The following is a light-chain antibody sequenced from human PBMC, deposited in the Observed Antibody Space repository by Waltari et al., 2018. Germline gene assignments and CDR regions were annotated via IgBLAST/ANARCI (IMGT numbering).Light chain of an antibody. CDR2: EVS. J-gene: IGLJ1*01. Sequence: SALTQPASVSGSPGQSIPLSCTGTSSDVGSYNLVSWYQQHPGKAPKLMIYEVSKRPSGVSNRFSGSKSGNTASLTISGLQAEDEADYYCCSYAGSRVFGTGTKVTVL. V-gene: IGLV2-23*02. CDR3: CSYAGSRV. CDR1: SSDVGSYNL.